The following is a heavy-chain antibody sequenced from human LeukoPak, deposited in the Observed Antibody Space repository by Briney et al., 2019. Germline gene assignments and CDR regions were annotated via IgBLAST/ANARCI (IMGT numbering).Heavy chain of an antibody. Sequence: SETLSLTCTVSGGSISSSSYYWGWIRQPPGKGLEWVGSIYYSGSTYYNPSLKSRVTISVDTSKNQFSLKLSSVTAADTAVYYCVRVVVIEGGYDAFDIWGQGTMVTVSS. J-gene: IGHJ3*02. CDR3: VRVVVIEGGYDAFDI. CDR1: GGSISSSSYY. V-gene: IGHV4-39*07. D-gene: IGHD2/OR15-2a*01. CDR2: IYYSGST.